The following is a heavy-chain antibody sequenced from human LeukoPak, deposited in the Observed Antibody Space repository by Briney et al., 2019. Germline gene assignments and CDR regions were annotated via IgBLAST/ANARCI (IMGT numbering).Heavy chain of an antibody. J-gene: IGHJ4*02. D-gene: IGHD6-19*01. CDR1: GFTFSSYS. CDR2: ISSSSSYI. V-gene: IGHV3-21*01. CDR3: ATSYPQSSGYSSGWNKAHYFDY. Sequence: GGSLRLSCAASGFTFSSYSMNWVRQAPGKGLEWVSSISSSSSYIYYADSVKGRFTISRDNAKNSLYLQMNSLRAEDTAVYYCATSYPQSSGYSSGWNKAHYFDYWGQGTLVTVSS.